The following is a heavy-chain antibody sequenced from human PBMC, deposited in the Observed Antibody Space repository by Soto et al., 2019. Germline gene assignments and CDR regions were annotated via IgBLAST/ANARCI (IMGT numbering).Heavy chain of an antibody. CDR3: AREYTYGSNFFDC. J-gene: IGHJ4*02. CDR2: ISHSGSN. D-gene: IGHD5-18*01. CDR1: GGSISSAAYY. Sequence: QVQLQQSGPGLVKPSQTLSLSCTVSGGSISSAAYYWSWIRQHPGKGLEWIGYISHSGSNYYTPSLKRPVISSADTSKNQFSLNLISVTAADTAVDYCAREYTYGSNFFDCWGQGALVTVS. V-gene: IGHV4-31*01.